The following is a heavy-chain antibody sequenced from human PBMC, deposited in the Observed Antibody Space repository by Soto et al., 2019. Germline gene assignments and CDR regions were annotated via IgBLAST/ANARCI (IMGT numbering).Heavy chain of an antibody. V-gene: IGHV3-74*01. J-gene: IGHJ3*02. D-gene: IGHD5-12*01. Sequence: EVQLVESGGGLVQPGGSLRLSCEASGFTFSSYWMHWVRQAPGKGLVWVSRINSDGSSTSYADSVEGRFTISRDNAKNTLYLQMNSLRAEDTAVYYCASNRDGYKCGAFDIWGQGTMVTVSS. CDR1: GFTFSSYW. CDR2: INSDGSST. CDR3: ASNRDGYKCGAFDI.